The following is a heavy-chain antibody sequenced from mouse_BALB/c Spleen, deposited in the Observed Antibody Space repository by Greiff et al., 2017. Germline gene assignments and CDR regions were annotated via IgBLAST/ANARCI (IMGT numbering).Heavy chain of an antibody. CDR1: GFTFNTYA. V-gene: IGHV10-1*02. CDR3: VRQKDGYSYYFDY. CDR2: IRSKSNNYAT. J-gene: IGHJ2*01. Sequence: EVQLVESGGGLVQPKGSLKLSCAASGFTFNTYAMNWVRQAPGKGLEWVARIRSKSNNYATYYADSVKDRFTISRDDSQSMLYLQMNNLKTEDTAMYYCVRQKDGYSYYFDYWGQGTTLTVSS.